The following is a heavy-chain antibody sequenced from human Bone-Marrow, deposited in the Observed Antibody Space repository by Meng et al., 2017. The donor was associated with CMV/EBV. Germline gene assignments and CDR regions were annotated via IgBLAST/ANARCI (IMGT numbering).Heavy chain of an antibody. J-gene: IGHJ4*02. CDR1: GFTLSRNW. Sequence: GGSLRLSCAASGFTLSRNWMTWVRQAPGKGLEWVANIKEDGSEKKYLDSVKGRSTISRDNAKNSVYSQMNGLRDEDTAVYHCARAIEGNRETLDYWGQGTLVTVSS. CDR3: ARAIEGNRETLDY. D-gene: IGHD2-21*01. V-gene: IGHV3-7*04. CDR2: IKEDGSEK.